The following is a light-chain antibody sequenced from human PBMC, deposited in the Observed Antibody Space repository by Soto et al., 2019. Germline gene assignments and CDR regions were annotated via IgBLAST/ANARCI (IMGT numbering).Light chain of an antibody. CDR3: QQYFNWPPLT. Sequence: EIVLTQSPATLSVSPGERAILSCRASQSVSSNLAWYQQKPGQAPRLLMFGASTRATNIPARFSGSGSGTEFTLTISSLQSADFAVYYCQQYFNWPPLTFGGGTKVEIK. CDR2: GAS. V-gene: IGKV3-15*01. J-gene: IGKJ4*01. CDR1: QSVSSN.